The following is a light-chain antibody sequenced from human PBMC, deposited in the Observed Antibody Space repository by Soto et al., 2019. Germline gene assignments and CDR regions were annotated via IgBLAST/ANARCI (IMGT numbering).Light chain of an antibody. V-gene: IGKV2-28*01. Sequence: DIVMTQSPLSLPVTPGEPASISCRSSQSLMTGSGHVYLDWYLQKPGQSPQLLIFLASNRASGVXDKXSGSVSGADFTLKISRVETEDVGVYYCMQALQIPYTFGQGTKLDIK. CDR1: QSLMTGSGHVY. CDR3: MQALQIPYT. J-gene: IGKJ2*01. CDR2: LAS.